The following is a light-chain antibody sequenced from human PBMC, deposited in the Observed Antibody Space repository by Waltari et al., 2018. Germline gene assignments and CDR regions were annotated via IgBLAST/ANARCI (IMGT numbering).Light chain of an antibody. V-gene: IGKV3-11*01. J-gene: IGKJ4*01. Sequence: ILLTHSPAILSLSPGDRPSLSCRASQSVTNYLAWYQQKPGQAPRLLIYDTSNRATGIPARFSGSGFGTDFTRTISSLEPEDFAVYYCQQRRDWPLTFGGGTKVEIK. CDR2: DTS. CDR3: QQRRDWPLT. CDR1: QSVTNY.